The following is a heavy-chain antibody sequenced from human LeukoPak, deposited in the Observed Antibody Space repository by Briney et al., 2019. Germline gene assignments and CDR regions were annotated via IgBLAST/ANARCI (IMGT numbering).Heavy chain of an antibody. V-gene: IGHV3-30*18. Sequence: GRSLRLSRAASGFTFSSYGMHWVRQGPGKGLEWVAVISYDGSNKYHADSVKGRFIISRDNSKNTLYLQMNSLRAEDTAVYYCAKGRYSSGWLGTDYWGQGTLVTVSS. CDR1: GFTFSSYG. CDR3: AKGRYSSGWLGTDY. CDR2: ISYDGSNK. D-gene: IGHD6-19*01. J-gene: IGHJ4*02.